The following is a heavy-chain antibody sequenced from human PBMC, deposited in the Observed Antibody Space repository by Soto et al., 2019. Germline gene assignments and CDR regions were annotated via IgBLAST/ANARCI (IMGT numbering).Heavy chain of an antibody. D-gene: IGHD3-16*02. CDR2: IAHDAKNQ. J-gene: IGHJ4*02. CDR3: VRDLSIAGDF. CDR1: GFNFGVYG. V-gene: IGHV3-33*05. Sequence: QELLVESGGGVVQPGRSLRLSCAASGFNFGVYGMYWVRQAPGKGLEWVSTIAHDAKNQWYSDSVKGRFIVSRDNPKNTLDLQMDSLRDEDKGVSSCVRDLSIAGDFWGQGALVIVSS.